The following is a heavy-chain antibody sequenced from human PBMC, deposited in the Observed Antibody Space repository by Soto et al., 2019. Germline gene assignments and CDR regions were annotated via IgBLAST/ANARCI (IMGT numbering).Heavy chain of an antibody. CDR3: ARARGSSRWYVDY. V-gene: IGHV1-69*02. J-gene: IGHJ4*02. Sequence: QVQLVQSGAEVKKPGSSVKVSCKASGGTFSSYTISWVRQAPGQGLEWMGRIIPILGIANYAQKFQGRVTITADKSTSTAYMELSSLRAEDTAGYYCARARGSSRWYVDYWGQGTLVTVSS. D-gene: IGHD6-13*01. CDR2: IIPILGIA. CDR1: GGTFSSYT.